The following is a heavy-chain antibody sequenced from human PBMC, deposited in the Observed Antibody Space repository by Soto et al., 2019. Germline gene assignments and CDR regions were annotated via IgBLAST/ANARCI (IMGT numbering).Heavy chain of an antibody. CDR3: ARAYSSSAGTYYYYYYIDV. CDR1: GGTFSSYT. CDR2: IIPILGIA. Sequence: QVQLVQSGAEVQKPGSSVKVSCKASGGTFSSYTISWVRQAPGQGLEWMGRIIPILGIANYAQKFQGRVTITADKSTSTAYMELSSLRSEDTAVYYCARAYSSSAGTYYYYYYIDVWGKGTTVTVSS. D-gene: IGHD6-13*01. V-gene: IGHV1-69*02. J-gene: IGHJ6*03.